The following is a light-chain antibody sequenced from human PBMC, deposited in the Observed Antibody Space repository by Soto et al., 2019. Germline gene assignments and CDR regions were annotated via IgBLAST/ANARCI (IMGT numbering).Light chain of an antibody. V-gene: IGKV1-39*01. J-gene: IGKJ4*01. Sequence: DIQMTQSPSSLSASVGDRVTITCRASQSISSYLNWYQQKPGKAPKLLIYAASSLQSGVPSRFSGSGSGTDFTLTINSLQPEYFATYYCQQSYSTLPLTFGGGTKVEIK. CDR2: AAS. CDR3: QQSYSTLPLT. CDR1: QSISSY.